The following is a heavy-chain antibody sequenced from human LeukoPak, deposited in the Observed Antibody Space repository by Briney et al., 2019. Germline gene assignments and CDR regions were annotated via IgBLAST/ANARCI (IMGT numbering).Heavy chain of an antibody. CDR3: GREYYDSSGPDY. V-gene: IGHV1-2*02. D-gene: IGHD3-22*01. CDR2: INPNGGGT. Sequence: ASVKVSCKASGYTFSGYYIHWLRQAPAQGLEWMGCINPNGGGTNYAQKFQGRVTMTRDTSIATAYMELSRLRSDDTDVYYCGREYYDSSGPDYWGQGTLVTVSS. CDR1: GYTFSGYY. J-gene: IGHJ4*02.